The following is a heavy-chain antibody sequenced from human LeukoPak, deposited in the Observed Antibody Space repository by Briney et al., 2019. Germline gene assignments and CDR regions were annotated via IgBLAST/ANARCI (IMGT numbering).Heavy chain of an antibody. CDR1: GFSINSYG. Sequence: QPGRSLRLSCTASGFSINSYGMHWVRQAPGKGLEWVAVIWYDGSNENYADSVKGRFTISRDNSKNTLYLQMNSLRAEDTAVYYCAKEYYDSSGYHGSAGYFDYWGQGALVTVSS. V-gene: IGHV3-33*06. D-gene: IGHD3-22*01. J-gene: IGHJ4*02. CDR3: AKEYYDSSGYHGSAGYFDY. CDR2: IWYDGSNE.